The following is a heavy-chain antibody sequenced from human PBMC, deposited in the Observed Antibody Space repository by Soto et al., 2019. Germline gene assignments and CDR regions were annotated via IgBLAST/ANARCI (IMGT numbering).Heavy chain of an antibody. D-gene: IGHD5-18*01. J-gene: IGHJ4*02. Sequence: GGSLRLSCAASGFTFSSYEMNWVRQAPGKGLEWVSYISSSGSTIYYADSVKGRFTISRDNAKNSLYLQMNSLRAEDTAVYYCASNLVGYSYDYWGQGTLVTVSS. CDR1: GFTFSSYE. CDR2: ISSSGSTI. CDR3: ASNLVGYSYDY. V-gene: IGHV3-48*03.